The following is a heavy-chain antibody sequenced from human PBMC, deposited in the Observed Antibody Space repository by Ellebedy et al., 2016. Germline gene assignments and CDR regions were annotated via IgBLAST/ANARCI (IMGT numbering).Heavy chain of an antibody. D-gene: IGHD6-19*01. CDR2: ISSDTTRT. Sequence: GGSLRLXXAASGFTFSSYDMNWVRQAPGKGLEWISYISSDTTRTLYADSVKGRFAISRDTSKNTLYLQMHSLRAEDTAVYYCARVGTGLSTGWTPFDYWGQGTLVTVSS. CDR3: ARVGTGLSTGWTPFDY. CDR1: GFTFSSYD. V-gene: IGHV3-48*01. J-gene: IGHJ4*02.